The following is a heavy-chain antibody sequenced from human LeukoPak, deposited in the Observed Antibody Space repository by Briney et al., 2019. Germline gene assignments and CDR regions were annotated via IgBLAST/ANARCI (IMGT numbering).Heavy chain of an antibody. J-gene: IGHJ4*02. V-gene: IGHV4-4*07. Sequence: KTSETLSLTCTVSSGSISGSYYWSWIRQPAGKGLEWIGRIYASGSTNYDPSLKSRVTISVDKSNNQLSLMVTSVTAADTAVYYCARGKQNAVDYWGQGILVTVST. CDR2: IYASGST. D-gene: IGHD1-1*01. CDR3: ARGKQNAVDY. CDR1: SGSISGSYY.